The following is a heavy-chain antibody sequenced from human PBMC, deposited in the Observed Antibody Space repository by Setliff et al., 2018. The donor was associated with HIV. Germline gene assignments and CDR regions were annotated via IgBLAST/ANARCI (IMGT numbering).Heavy chain of an antibody. CDR1: GYTFTSYG. Sequence: ASVKVSCKASGYTFTSYGISWVRQAPGQGLEWMGWISAYNGNTNYAQKLQGRVTITTDTSTSTAYMELRSLRSDETAVYYCARDRRITNIGVVSVVPSKRTKTRSGFEYWGQGTLVTVSS. V-gene: IGHV1-18*01. D-gene: IGHD3-3*01. J-gene: IGHJ4*02. CDR2: ISAYNGNT. CDR3: ARDRRITNIGVVSVVPSKRTKTRSGFEY.